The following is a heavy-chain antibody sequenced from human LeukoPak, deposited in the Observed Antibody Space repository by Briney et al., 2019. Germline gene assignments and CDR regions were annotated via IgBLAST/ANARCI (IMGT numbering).Heavy chain of an antibody. CDR1: GFTFSSYG. Sequence: GGFLRLSCAASGFTFSSYGMHWVRQAPGKGLKWVAIISYDGSSKFYADSVKGRFTISRDNSKNTLYLQMNSLRAEDTSVYYCAKGRAEGDYFDYWGQGTLVTVSS. CDR2: ISYDGSSK. CDR3: AKGRAEGDYFDY. J-gene: IGHJ4*02. D-gene: IGHD3-16*01. V-gene: IGHV3-30*18.